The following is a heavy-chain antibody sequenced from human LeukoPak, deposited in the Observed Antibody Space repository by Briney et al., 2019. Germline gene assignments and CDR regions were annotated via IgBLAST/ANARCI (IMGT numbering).Heavy chain of an antibody. CDR2: ISYDGGNK. J-gene: IGHJ4*02. V-gene: IGHV3-30-3*01. CDR3: AKDRGEHYFDY. Sequence: PGRSLRLSCAASGFTFSSFAMNWVRQAPGKGLEWVAIISYDGGNKYYVDSVKGRFTISRDNSKNTLYLQMNSLRAEDTAVYYCAKDRGEHYFDYWGQGTLVTVSS. CDR1: GFTFSSFA. D-gene: IGHD1-1*01.